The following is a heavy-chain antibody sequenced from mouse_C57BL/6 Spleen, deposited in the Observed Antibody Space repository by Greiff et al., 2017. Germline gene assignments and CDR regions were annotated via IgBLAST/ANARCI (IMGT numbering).Heavy chain of an antibody. J-gene: IGHJ3*01. CDR3: ARDYGSN. D-gene: IGHD1-1*01. Sequence: QVQLQQPGAELVRPGTSVKLSCKASGYTFTSYWMHWVKQRPGQGLEWIGVIDPSDSYTNYNQKFKGKATLTVDTSSSTAYMQLSSLTSEDSSVYYCARDYGSNGGQGTLVTVSA. V-gene: IGHV1-59*01. CDR2: IDPSDSYT. CDR1: GYTFTSYW.